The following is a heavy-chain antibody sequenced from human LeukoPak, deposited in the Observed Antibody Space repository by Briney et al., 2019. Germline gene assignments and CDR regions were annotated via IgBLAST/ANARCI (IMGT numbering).Heavy chain of an antibody. CDR2: TSFDGGKN. CDR3: ARALTMFRGVPNLDS. V-gene: IGHV3-30*04. D-gene: IGHD3-10*01. Sequence: GGFLRLSCAASGFIFRSYAMNWVRQAPGKGLEWVAGTSFDGGKNFYVDSVKGRFTISRDNSNNTVYLQMNSLRPEDTAVYYCARALTMFRGVPNLDSWGQGTLVTVSS. J-gene: IGHJ4*02. CDR1: GFIFRSYA.